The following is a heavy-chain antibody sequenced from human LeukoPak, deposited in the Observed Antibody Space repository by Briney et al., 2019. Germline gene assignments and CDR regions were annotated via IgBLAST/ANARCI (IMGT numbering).Heavy chain of an antibody. V-gene: IGHV1-69*02. CDR1: GGTFSSYT. J-gene: IGHJ6*02. Sequence: GASVKVSCKASGGTFSSYTISWVRQAPGQGLEWMGRIIPILGIANYAQKFQGRVTITADKSTSTAYMELSSLRSEDTAVYYCARAPGDEYYYYYGMDVWGQGTTVTVSS. D-gene: IGHD3-10*01. CDR3: ARAPGDEYYYYYGMDV. CDR2: IIPILGIA.